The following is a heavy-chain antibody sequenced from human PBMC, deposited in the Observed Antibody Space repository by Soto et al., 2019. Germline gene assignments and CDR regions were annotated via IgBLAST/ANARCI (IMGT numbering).Heavy chain of an antibody. CDR3: AKGIYQIRFLEWPDYYYGMDV. Sequence: GGSLRLSCAASGFTFSSYAMSWVRQAPGKGLEWVSAISGSGGSTYYADSVKGRFTISRDNSKNTLYLQMNSLRAGDTAVYYCAKGIYQIRFLEWPDYYYGMDVWGQGTTVTVSS. CDR2: ISGSGGST. D-gene: IGHD3-3*01. V-gene: IGHV3-23*01. CDR1: GFTFSSYA. J-gene: IGHJ6*02.